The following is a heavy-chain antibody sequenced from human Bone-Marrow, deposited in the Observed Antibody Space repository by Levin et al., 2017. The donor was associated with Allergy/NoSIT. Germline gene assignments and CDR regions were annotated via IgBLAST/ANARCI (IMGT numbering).Heavy chain of an antibody. D-gene: IGHD2-2*01. Sequence: GASVKVSCAASGFTFSSYAMHWVRQAPGKGLEWVAVISYDGSNKYYADSVKGRFTISRDNSKNTLYLQMNSLRAEDTAVYYCARVAQVVPAAKDYYYGMDVWGQGTTVTVSS. CDR1: GFTFSSYA. J-gene: IGHJ6*02. V-gene: IGHV3-30*04. CDR3: ARVAQVVPAAKDYYYGMDV. CDR2: ISYDGSNK.